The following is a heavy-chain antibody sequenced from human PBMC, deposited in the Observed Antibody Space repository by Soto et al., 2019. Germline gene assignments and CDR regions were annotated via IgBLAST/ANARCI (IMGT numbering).Heavy chain of an antibody. CDR1: GYSFTSYW. V-gene: IGHV5-10-1*01. Sequence: LGESLKISCKGSGYSFTSYWISWVRQMPGKGLEWMGRIDPSDSYTNYSPSFQGHVTISADKSISTAYLQWSSLKASDTAMYYCARSQEGYYYYGMDVWGQGTTVTVSS. CDR2: IDPSDSYT. CDR3: ARSQEGYYYYGMDV. J-gene: IGHJ6*02.